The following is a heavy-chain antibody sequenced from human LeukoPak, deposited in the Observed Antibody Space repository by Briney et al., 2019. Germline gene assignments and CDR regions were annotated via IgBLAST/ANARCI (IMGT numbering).Heavy chain of an antibody. J-gene: IGHJ1*01. CDR2: INHSGST. CDR3: ARGRRYFQH. Sequence: PSETLSLTCAVYGGSFSGYYWSWIRQPPGKGLEWSGEINHSGSTNYNPSLKSRVTISVDPSKNQFSLKLSSVTAADTAVYYCARGRRYFQHWGQGTLVTVSS. V-gene: IGHV4-34*01. CDR1: GGSFSGYY.